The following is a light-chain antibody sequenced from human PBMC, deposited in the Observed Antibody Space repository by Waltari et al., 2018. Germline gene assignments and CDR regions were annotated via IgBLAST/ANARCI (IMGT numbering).Light chain of an antibody. CDR3: QQYNNWPWM. J-gene: IGKJ1*01. CDR2: VAS. Sequence: EIVMTQSPATLSVSPGERATLSCRASQSVSSNLAWYQQKPGQAPRLLIYVASTRATGIPARFSGSGSGTEFTLTISSLQSEDFAVYYCQQYNNWPWMFGQGTKVEIK. V-gene: IGKV3-15*01. CDR1: QSVSSN.